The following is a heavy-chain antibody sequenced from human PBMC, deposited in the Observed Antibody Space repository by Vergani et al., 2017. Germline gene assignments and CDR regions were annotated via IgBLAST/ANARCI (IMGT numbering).Heavy chain of an antibody. Sequence: QVQLQQWGGGLLKPSETLSLTCVVNGGSFTSYHWTWIRQSPGEGLVWVGDIDHTGRPDSNPSLKSRLTMSVDKSRNQFSLTLNSVTATDTAIYFCARVNTETNGHLYYYYYMDVWGQGTAVTVS. V-gene: IGHV4-34*01. J-gene: IGHJ6*03. CDR2: IDHTGRP. CDR1: GGSFTSYH. CDR3: ARVNTETNGHLYYYYYMDV. D-gene: IGHD4-11*01.